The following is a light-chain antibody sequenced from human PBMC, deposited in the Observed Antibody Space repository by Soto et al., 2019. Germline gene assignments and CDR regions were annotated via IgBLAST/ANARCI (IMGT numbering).Light chain of an antibody. CDR3: QDFDKGLPV. J-gene: IGLJ1*01. Sequence: QSVLTQPPSVSGAPGQRVTISCTGSSSNIGAGYAFHWYQHLPGTAHNLLIYSDNSRPSVVPDRFSASTACTSASLAITGLRAEAESDYYSQDFDKGLPVFGTGTKLTVL. CDR2: SDN. CDR1: SSNIGAGYA. V-gene: IGLV1-40*01.